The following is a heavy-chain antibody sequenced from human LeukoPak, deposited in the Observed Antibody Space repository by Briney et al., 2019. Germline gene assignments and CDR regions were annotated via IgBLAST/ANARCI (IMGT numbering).Heavy chain of an antibody. CDR2: ISWNSGSI. Sequence: GGSLRLSCAASGFTFDDYAMHWVRHAPGKGLEWVSGISWNSGSIGYADSVKGRFTISRDNAKNSLYLQMNSLRAEDTALYYCAKVSPAGATDYWGQGTLVTVSS. CDR1: GFTFDDYA. J-gene: IGHJ4*02. V-gene: IGHV3-9*01. CDR3: AKVSPAGATDY. D-gene: IGHD1-26*01.